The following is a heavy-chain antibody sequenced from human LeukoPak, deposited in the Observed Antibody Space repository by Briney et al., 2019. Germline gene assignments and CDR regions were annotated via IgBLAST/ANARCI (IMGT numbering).Heavy chain of an antibody. J-gene: IGHJ4*02. CDR3: ARDGSFDF. V-gene: IGHV1-2*02. Sequence: ASVKVSCKASGYTFTDYYVHWVRQAPGQGLEWMGWINPNNGVTQCAQKFQGTVTMTRDTSINTAYLELISLGSDDTAAYFCARDGSFDFWGQGTLVTVSS. CDR2: INPNNGVT. D-gene: IGHD2-2*03. CDR1: GYTFTDYY.